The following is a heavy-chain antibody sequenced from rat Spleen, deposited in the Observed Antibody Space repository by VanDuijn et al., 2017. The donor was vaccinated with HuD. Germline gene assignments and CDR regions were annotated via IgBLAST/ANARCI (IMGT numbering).Heavy chain of an antibody. D-gene: IGHD3-1*01. CDR1: GFTFSDYY. V-gene: IGHV5-20*01. CDR2: ISYDGGST. CDR3: TAASNEY. Sequence: EVQLAESGGGLVQPGRSLKLSCAASGFTFSDYYMAWVRQAPTKGLEWVASISYDGGSTYHRDSVKGRFTISRDNGKSSLYLQMDSLRSEDTAMYYCTAASNEYWGQGVMVTVSS. J-gene: IGHJ2*01.